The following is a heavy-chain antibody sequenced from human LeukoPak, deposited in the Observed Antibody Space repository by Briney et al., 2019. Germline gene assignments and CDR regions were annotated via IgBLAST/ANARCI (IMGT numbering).Heavy chain of an antibody. Sequence: PSETLSLTCTVSGGSLSSSSYYGGWLRQPPGKGLEWIGSIYYSGSTYYIPSLKSRVTISVDTSKNQFSLKLSSVTAADTAVYYCARGYKNYYGSGSSMNWFDPWGQGTLVTVSS. CDR2: IYYSGST. CDR1: GGSLSSSSYY. CDR3: ARGYKNYYGSGSSMNWFDP. J-gene: IGHJ5*02. D-gene: IGHD3-10*01. V-gene: IGHV4-39*07.